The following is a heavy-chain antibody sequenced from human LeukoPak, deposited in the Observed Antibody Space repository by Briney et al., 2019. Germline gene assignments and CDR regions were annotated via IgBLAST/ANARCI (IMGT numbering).Heavy chain of an antibody. D-gene: IGHD3-22*01. Sequence: PSETLSLTCTVSGGSISNYYWSWVQQPAGKGLEWIGRIYSSGDTNYNLSLTSRVTISVDKSQNQLSLKLISVTPADTAVYYCVRERVGYDTSGRGPRFDCWGQGALVTVSP. J-gene: IGHJ4*02. CDR1: GGSISNYY. CDR2: IYSSGDT. CDR3: VRERVGYDTSGRGPRFDC. V-gene: IGHV4-4*07.